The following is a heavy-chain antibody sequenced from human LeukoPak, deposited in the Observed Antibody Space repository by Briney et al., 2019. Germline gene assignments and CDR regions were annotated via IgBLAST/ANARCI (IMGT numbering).Heavy chain of an antibody. CDR1: GFTFGDYG. D-gene: IGHD3-22*01. J-gene: IGHJ6*02. CDR3: AKGYYYDSSGSSHYYYYYAMNV. V-gene: IGHV3-49*04. Sequence: GGSLRLSCTASGFTFGDYGMSWVRQAPGKGLEWVGFIRSKTYGGTAEYAASVRGRFTISRDDSKSVAYLQMNSLRAEDTAVYYCAKGYYYDSSGSSHYYYYYAMNVWGQGTTVIVSS. CDR2: IRSKTYGGTA.